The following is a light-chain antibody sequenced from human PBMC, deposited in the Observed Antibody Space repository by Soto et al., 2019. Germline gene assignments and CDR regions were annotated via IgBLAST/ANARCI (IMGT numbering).Light chain of an antibody. CDR1: SSDVGGYNY. V-gene: IGLV2-14*01. CDR3: SSQTRSTSLGG. J-gene: IGLJ1*01. CDR2: EVS. Sequence: SVLTQPASVSGSPGQSIAISCTGTSSDVGGYNYVSWYQQHPGKAPKLMIYEVSNRPSGVSNRFSGSKSGNTASLTISGLQAEDDADYYGSSQTRSTSLGGLGTEIRV.